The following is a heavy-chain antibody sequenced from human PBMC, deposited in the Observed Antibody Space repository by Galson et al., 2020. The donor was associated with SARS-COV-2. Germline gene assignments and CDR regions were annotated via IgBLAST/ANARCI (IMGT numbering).Heavy chain of an antibody. CDR3: AHRRSDSECGGDDGVVFFSALDV. J-gene: IGHJ3*01. D-gene: IGHD2-21*01. V-gene: IGHV2-5*02. Sequence: SGHTLVKPTQPLTLTCTFSGFSLTTSGVGVGWTRQPPGKALEWLAIIYWDDDERYSQSLQSRLTITKDTSKNQVVLTMTNMAPVDTATYYCAHRRSDSECGGDDGVVFFSALDVWGQGTMVTVSS. CDR1: GFSLTTSGVG. CDR2: IYWDDDE.